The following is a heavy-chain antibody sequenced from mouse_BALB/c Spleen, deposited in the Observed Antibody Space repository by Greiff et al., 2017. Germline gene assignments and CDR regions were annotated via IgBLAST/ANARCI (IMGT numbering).Heavy chain of an antibody. J-gene: IGHJ4*01. Sequence: EVHLVESGGGLVKPGGSLKLSCAASGFTFSSYTMSWVRQTPEKRLEWVATISSGGSYTYYPDSVKGRFTISRDNAKNTLYLQMSSLKSEDTAMYYCTRALYYENAMDYWGQGTSVTVSS. D-gene: IGHD2-4*01. CDR3: TRALYYENAMDY. V-gene: IGHV5-6-4*01. CDR2: ISSGGSYT. CDR1: GFTFSSYT.